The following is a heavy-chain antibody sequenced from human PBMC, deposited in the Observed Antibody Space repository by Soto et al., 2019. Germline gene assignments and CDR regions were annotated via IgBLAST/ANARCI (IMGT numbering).Heavy chain of an antibody. J-gene: IGHJ5*02. CDR1: GGSINSYY. CDR2: IYYSGST. CDR3: ARDWYHDYASGSSHWWFGP. V-gene: IGHV4-59*01. D-gene: IGHD3-10*01. Sequence: PSETLSLTCTVSGGSINSYYWSWIRQPPGKGLEWIGYIYYSGSTNYNPSLKSRVTISVDTSKNQFSLKLSSVTAADTAVYYCARDWYHDYASGSSHWWFGPWGQGTLVTVSS.